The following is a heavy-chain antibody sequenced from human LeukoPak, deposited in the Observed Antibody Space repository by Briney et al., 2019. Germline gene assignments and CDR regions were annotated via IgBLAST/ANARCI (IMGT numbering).Heavy chain of an antibody. CDR3: TRRRRDGYNFDL. D-gene: IGHD5-24*01. Sequence: SETLSLTCTVSGGSISSYYWSWIRQPPGKGLEWIGHVFSSGSTTYNPSLKSRVTISVDTSKNQFSLELSSVTAADTAMYYCTRRRRDGYNFDLWGQGTLVTVSS. V-gene: IGHV4-59*01. CDR2: VFSSGST. CDR1: GGSISSYY. J-gene: IGHJ4*02.